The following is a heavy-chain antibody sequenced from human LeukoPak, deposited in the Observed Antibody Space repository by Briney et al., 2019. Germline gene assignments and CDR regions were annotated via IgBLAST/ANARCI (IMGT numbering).Heavy chain of an antibody. CDR2: IYYSGST. CDR1: GGSITSSRRY. V-gene: IGHV4-39*01. Sequence: SETLSLTCTVSGGSITSSRRYWGWIRQPPGKGLEWIGSIYYSGSTYYNPSLKSRVIISVDTSKSQFSLKLTSVTAADTAVYYCASLRPIDYWGQGTLVTVSS. CDR3: ASLRPIDY. J-gene: IGHJ4*02.